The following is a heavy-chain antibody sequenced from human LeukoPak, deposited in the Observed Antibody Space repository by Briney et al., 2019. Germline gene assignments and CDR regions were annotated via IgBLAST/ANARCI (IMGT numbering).Heavy chain of an antibody. CDR2: IYYSGST. CDR1: GGSITSSRRY. V-gene: IGHV4-39*01. Sequence: SETLSLTCTVSGGSITSSRRYWGWIRQPPGKGLEWIGSIYYSGSTYYNPSLKSRVIISVDTSKSQFSLKLTSVTAADTAVYYCASLRPIDYWGQGTLVTVSS. CDR3: ASLRPIDY. J-gene: IGHJ4*02.